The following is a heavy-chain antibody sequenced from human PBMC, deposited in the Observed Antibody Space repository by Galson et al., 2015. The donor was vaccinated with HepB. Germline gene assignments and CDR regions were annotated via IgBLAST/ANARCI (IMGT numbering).Heavy chain of an antibody. J-gene: IGHJ5*02. CDR3: ARGLYCLGRVGFDP. CDR1: GGSFSGYY. Sequence: SETLSLTCAVYGGSFSGYYWSWIRQPPGKGLEWIGEINHSGSTNYNPSLKSRVTISVDTSKNQFSLKLSSVTAADTAVYYCARGLYCLGRVGFDPWGQGTLVTVSS. V-gene: IGHV4-34*01. CDR2: INHSGST. D-gene: IGHD3-10*02.